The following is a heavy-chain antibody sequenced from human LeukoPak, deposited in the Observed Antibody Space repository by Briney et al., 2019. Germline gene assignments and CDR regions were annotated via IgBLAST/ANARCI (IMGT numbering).Heavy chain of an antibody. CDR3: VGESGSYFHY. J-gene: IGHJ4*02. CDR1: GGSMNMYF. V-gene: IGHV4-59*01. D-gene: IGHD1-26*01. Sequence: SETLSLTCTVSGGSMNMYFWNWNRQSPEKGLEWIRYVYYSGTTKYNPSLKSRVTISVDLSKSQFALKLNSVTAADTAVYYCVGESGSYFHYWGPGTRVIVSS. CDR2: VYYSGTT.